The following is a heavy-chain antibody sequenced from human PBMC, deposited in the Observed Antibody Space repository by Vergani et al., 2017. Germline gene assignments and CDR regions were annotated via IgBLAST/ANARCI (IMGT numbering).Heavy chain of an antibody. V-gene: IGHV4-34*01. D-gene: IGHD2-2*02. CDR1: GGSFSDYY. Sequence: QVQLQQWGAGLLKPSETLSLTCAVYGGSFSDYYWSWVRQPPGKGLEWIGYIYHSGSTYYNPSLKSRVTISVDRSKNQFSLKLSSVTAADTAVYYCARGRCSSTSCYTGYYYYYGMDVWGQGTTVTVSS. J-gene: IGHJ6*02. CDR2: IYHSGST. CDR3: ARGRCSSTSCYTGYYYYYGMDV.